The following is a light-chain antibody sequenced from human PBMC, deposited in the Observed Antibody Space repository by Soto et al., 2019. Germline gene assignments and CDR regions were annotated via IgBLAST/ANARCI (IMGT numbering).Light chain of an antibody. V-gene: IGKV1-39*01. J-gene: IGKJ4*01. Sequence: DIPMTQSPSSLYASVGDRVTITCRASQSISSYLNWYQQKPGKAPKLLIYAESSLQSGVPSRFSGSGSGTDFTLTISSLQPEDFATYYCQQSYSTLSPTVGGGTKVEIK. CDR2: AES. CDR1: QSISSY. CDR3: QQSYSTLSPT.